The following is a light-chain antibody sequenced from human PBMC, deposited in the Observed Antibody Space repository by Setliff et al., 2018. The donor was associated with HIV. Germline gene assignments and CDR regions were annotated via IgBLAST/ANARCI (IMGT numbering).Light chain of an antibody. CDR2: DVS. V-gene: IGLV2-14*03. CDR3: SSYTSSSTYV. Sequence: QSALAQPASVSGSPGQSTTISCTGTSSDVGTYNYVSWYQQHPGKAPKLIIYDVSKRPSGVSNRFSGSKSGNTASLTISGLQAEDEADYYCSSYTSSSTYVFGTGTEVTVL. J-gene: IGLJ1*01. CDR1: SSDVGTYNY.